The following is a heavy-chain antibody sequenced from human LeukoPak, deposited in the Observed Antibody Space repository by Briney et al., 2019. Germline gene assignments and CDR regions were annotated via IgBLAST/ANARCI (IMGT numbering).Heavy chain of an antibody. CDR3: TRDGFGTVATGRYFDN. CDR2: IRTRAYGGTT. J-gene: IGHJ4*02. CDR1: GFAFSGDW. D-gene: IGHD1-26*01. V-gene: IGHV3-49*04. Sequence: GGSLRLSCVTTGFAFSGDWMSWVRQAPGKGLEWVGFIRTRAYGGTTEYAASVKGRFTISRDESKSLAYLQMNSLKTEDTAVYYCTRDGFGTVATGRYFDNWGQGTLVTVSS.